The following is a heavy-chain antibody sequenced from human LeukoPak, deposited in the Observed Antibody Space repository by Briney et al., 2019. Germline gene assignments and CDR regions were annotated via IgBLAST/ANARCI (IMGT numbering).Heavy chain of an antibody. J-gene: IGHJ4*02. V-gene: IGHV4-34*01. CDR3: ARHGVFGSSLCGGYFDY. D-gene: IGHD6-13*01. CDR2: INHRGST. Sequence: SETLSLTCAVYGWSFSGYNWSWIRQAPGKGLEWIWEINHRGSTNYNPSLKSRVTISVETSKNEFSLKLSSVTAADTAVYYCARHGVFGSSLCGGYFDYWGQRTLVTVSS. CDR1: GWSFSGYN.